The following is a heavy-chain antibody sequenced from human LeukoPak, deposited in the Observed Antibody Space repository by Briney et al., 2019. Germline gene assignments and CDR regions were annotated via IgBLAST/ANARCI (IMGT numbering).Heavy chain of an antibody. CDR2: MNPNSGNI. D-gene: IGHD6-13*01. V-gene: IGHV1-8*03. Sequence: ASVKVSCKASGYTFTSYDINWVRQATGQGLEWMGWMNPNSGNIGYAQKFQGRVTITRNTSISTAYMELSSLRSEDTAVYYCARVRPRYSSSSYYFDYWGQGTLVTVSS. J-gene: IGHJ4*02. CDR1: GYTFTSYD. CDR3: ARVRPRYSSSSYYFDY.